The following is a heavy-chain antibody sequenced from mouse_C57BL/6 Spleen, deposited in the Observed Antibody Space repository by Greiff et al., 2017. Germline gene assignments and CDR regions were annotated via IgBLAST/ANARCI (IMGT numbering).Heavy chain of an antibody. V-gene: IGHV2-5*01. CDR3: AKNFGYGSAWFAY. CDR1: GFSLTSYG. J-gene: IGHJ3*01. D-gene: IGHD1-1*02. CDR2: IWSGGST. Sequence: VQGVESGPGLVKPSQSLSITCTVSGFSLTSYGVHWVRQSPGKGLEWLGVIWSGGSTDYNAAFMSRLSITKDNSKSQVFFKMNSLQADDTAIYCCAKNFGYGSAWFAYWGQGTLVTVSA.